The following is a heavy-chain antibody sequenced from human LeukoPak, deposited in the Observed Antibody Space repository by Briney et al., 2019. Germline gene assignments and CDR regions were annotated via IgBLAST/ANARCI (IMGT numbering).Heavy chain of an antibody. Sequence: GGSLRLSCAASGFTFSSYWMTWVRQAPGRGLEWVANIKQDGSEKYYVDSVKGRFTISRDNAKSSLYLQMDSLRAEDTAVYYCARAIGKSEGYWGQGTLVTVSS. CDR2: IKQDGSEK. J-gene: IGHJ4*02. CDR1: GFTFSSYW. V-gene: IGHV3-7*01. D-gene: IGHD4-23*01. CDR3: ARAIGKSEGY.